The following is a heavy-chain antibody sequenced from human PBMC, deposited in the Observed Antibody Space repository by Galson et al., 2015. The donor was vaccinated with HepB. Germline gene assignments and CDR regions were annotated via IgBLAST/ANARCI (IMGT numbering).Heavy chain of an antibody. CDR2: INPSGGST. V-gene: IGHV1-46*01. CDR3: ARERGLDYGGNFSPFDY. D-gene: IGHD4-23*01. J-gene: IGHJ4*02. CDR1: GYTFTSYY. Sequence: SVKVSCKASGYTFTSYYMHWVRQAPGQGLEWMGIINPSGGSTSYAQKFQGRVTMTRDTSTSTVYMELSSLRSEDTAVYYCARERGLDYGGNFSPFDYWGQGTLVTVSS.